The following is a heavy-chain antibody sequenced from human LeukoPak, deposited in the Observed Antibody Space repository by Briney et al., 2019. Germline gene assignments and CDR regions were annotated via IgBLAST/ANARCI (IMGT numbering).Heavy chain of an antibody. J-gene: IGHJ3*02. Sequence: ASVKVSCKASGYTFTGYYMHWVRQAPGQGLEWMGWINPNSGGTNYAQKFQGRVTMTRDTSISTAYMELSRLRSDDTAVYHCAVYYYDSSGYYHTAFDIWGQGTMVTVSS. V-gene: IGHV1-2*02. CDR1: GYTFTGYY. CDR2: INPNSGGT. D-gene: IGHD3-22*01. CDR3: AVYYYDSSGYYHTAFDI.